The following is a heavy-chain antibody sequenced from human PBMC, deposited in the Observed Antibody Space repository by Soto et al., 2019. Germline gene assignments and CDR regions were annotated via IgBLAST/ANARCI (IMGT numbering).Heavy chain of an antibody. J-gene: IGHJ3*02. Sequence: GGSLRLSCAASGFTFSNAWMSWVRQAPGKGLEWVGRIKSKTDGGTTDYAAPVKGRFTISRDDSKNTLYLQMNSLKTEDTAVYYCTTGGLDYDFWSGYLKNAFDIWGQGTMVTVSS. D-gene: IGHD3-3*01. V-gene: IGHV3-15*01. CDR2: IKSKTDGGTT. CDR3: TTGGLDYDFWSGYLKNAFDI. CDR1: GFTFSNAW.